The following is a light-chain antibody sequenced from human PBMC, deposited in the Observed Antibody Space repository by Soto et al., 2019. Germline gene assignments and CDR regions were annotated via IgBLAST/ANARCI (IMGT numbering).Light chain of an antibody. CDR1: SSDVGGYNY. J-gene: IGLJ2*01. CDR2: DVS. CDR3: CSNAGSYTWV. V-gene: IGLV2-11*01. Sequence: QSALTQPRSVSGSPGQSVTISCTGSSSDVGGYNYVSWYQHHTGKAPKLMIYDVSRRPSGVPDRFSGSKSGNTASLTISGLQAEDEADYYCCSNAGSYTWVFGGGTKLTVL.